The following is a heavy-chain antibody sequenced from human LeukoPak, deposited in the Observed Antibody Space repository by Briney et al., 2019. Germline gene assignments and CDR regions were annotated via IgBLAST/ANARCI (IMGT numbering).Heavy chain of an antibody. V-gene: IGHV1-18*01. CDR3: ARDTWRYSSGSYCEFDY. D-gene: IGHD6-19*01. Sequence: ASVKVSCESSGYRFTTYGITWVRQVPGQGLDWMGWINSYNGNTIYAQKFQGRITMTTDTSTSTAYMEVRSLRSDDTAMYYCARDTWRYSSGSYCEFDYWGQGTLVTVSS. CDR1: GYRFTTYG. CDR2: INSYNGNT. J-gene: IGHJ4*02.